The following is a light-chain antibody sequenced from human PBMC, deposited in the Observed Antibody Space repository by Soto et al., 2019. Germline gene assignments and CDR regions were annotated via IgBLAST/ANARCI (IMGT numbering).Light chain of an antibody. CDR1: QSLSSN. CDR3: QQYSSSPIT. V-gene: IGKV3-20*01. J-gene: IGKJ5*01. CDR2: AAS. Sequence: EIVMTQSPATLSVSPSERTGLXVRASQSLSSNLAWLQQKPGQAPRLLIYAASTRATGIPDRFSGGGSGTDFSLTISRLDPEDFAVYYCQQYSSSPITFGQGTRLEIK.